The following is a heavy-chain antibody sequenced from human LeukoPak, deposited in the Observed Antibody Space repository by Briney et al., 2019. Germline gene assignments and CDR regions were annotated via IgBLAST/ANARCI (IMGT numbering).Heavy chain of an antibody. CDR3: VRGLWYSGMDL. V-gene: IGHV6-1*01. CDR2: TYYRSTWYN. CDR1: GDSVSSNSVT. Sequence: SQTLSLTCAISGDSVSSNSVTWNWIRQSPSRGLEWLGRTYYRSTWYNDYAVSVRGRITINPDTSKNQFSLHLDSVTPEDTAVYYCVRGLWYSGMDLWGQGTTVTVSS. J-gene: IGHJ6*02.